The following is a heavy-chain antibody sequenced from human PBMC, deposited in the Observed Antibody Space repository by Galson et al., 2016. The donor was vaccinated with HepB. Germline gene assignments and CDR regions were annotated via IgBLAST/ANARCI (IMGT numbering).Heavy chain of an antibody. CDR3: AHRPPHGAASFDY. V-gene: IGHV2-5*02. Sequence: PALVKPTQTLTLTCTFSGFSLSTNGVGVAWIRQPPGKALEWLALIYWDDNKRYRPSLKSRLTVTQDTSKNQVVLTMTNMDPVDTTTYFCAHRPPHGAASFDYWGQGMLVTVSS. J-gene: IGHJ4*02. CDR1: GFSLSTNGVG. CDR2: IYWDDNK. D-gene: IGHD3-10*01.